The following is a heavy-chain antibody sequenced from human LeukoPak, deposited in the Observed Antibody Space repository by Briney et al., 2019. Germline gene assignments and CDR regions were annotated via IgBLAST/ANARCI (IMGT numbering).Heavy chain of an antibody. Sequence: SETLSLTCAVSGGSISSYYWSWIRQPPGKGLEWIGYIYYSGSTNYNPSLKSRVTISVDTSKSQFSLKLTSVTAADTAVYYCARGARGSRFDYWGQGTLVTASS. J-gene: IGHJ4*02. CDR2: IYYSGST. D-gene: IGHD3-10*01. V-gene: IGHV4-59*01. CDR1: GGSISSYY. CDR3: ARGARGSRFDY.